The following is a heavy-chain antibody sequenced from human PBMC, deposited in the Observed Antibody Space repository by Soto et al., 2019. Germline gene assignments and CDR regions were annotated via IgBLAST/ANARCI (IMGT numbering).Heavy chain of an antibody. J-gene: IGHJ4*02. V-gene: IGHV4-38-2*01. CDR2: IYHSGNT. CDR1: NYYISGGYC. CDR3: ASCSNTGCYPPWGLQYFDF. D-gene: IGHD2-2*01. Sequence: SETLSLTCAVSNYYISGGYCWGWIRQPPGKGLEWIGTIYHSGNTYYKPSLKSRVTISPDTSKNQFSLHLTSVTAADTAVYYCASCSNTGCYPPWGLQYFDFWGQGTRVTVSS.